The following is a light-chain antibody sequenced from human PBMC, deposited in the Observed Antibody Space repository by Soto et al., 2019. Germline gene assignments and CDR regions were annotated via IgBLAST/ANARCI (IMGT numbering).Light chain of an antibody. V-gene: IGKV3-15*01. CDR2: GAS. CDR3: QQYNNWPQT. CDR1: QSVSRN. J-gene: IGKJ1*01. Sequence: EIVMTPSPAPLSVSPGARATLPCRASQSVSRNLAGYQQTPGQAPRLLIYGASTRATGIPARCSGSGYGTEFTLTSSSLQSEDVVVYYWQQYNNWPQTFGQGTKVDNK.